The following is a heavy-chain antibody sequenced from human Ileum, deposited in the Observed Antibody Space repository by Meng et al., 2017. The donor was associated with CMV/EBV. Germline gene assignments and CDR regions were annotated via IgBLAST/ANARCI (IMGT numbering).Heavy chain of an antibody. Sequence: QVQLQHPGPRLVKPSHTLSPPFAIAGDSVSSNIAAWSWIRQSPSRGLEWLGRTYYRSKWYDDYAVSVKSRVTITPDTSKNQFSLHLNSVSPEDTAIYFCAREMGAHDYWGQGTLVTVSS. V-gene: IGHV6-1*01. D-gene: IGHD4/OR15-4a*01. CDR2: TYYRSKWYD. CDR3: AREMGAHDY. J-gene: IGHJ4*02. CDR1: GDSVSSNIAA.